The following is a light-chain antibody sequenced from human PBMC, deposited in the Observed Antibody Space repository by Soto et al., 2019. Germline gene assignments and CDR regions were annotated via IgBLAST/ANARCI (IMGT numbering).Light chain of an antibody. Sequence: QSVLTQPPSASGSPGQRVTISCSGRSSNIGRNTVNWYQQLPGTAPQLLIYRNDQRPSGVPDRFSGSKSGTSASLTISGLQSDDEADYYCAAWDDGLIGSVVFGGGTKLTVL. CDR1: SSNIGRNT. CDR2: RND. CDR3: AAWDDGLIGSVV. J-gene: IGLJ2*01. V-gene: IGLV1-44*01.